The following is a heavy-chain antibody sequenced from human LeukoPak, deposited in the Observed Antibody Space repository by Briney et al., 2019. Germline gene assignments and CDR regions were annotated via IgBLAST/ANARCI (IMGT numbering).Heavy chain of an antibody. CDR1: GYSISSGYY. J-gene: IGHJ4*02. D-gene: IGHD3-10*01. CDR3: ARDREEYYGSGSYSYFDY. CDR2: IYHSGCT. V-gene: IGHV4-38-2*02. Sequence: PSETLSLTCTVSGYSISSGYYWGWIRQPPGKGLERIGSIYHSGCTYYNPSLKSRVTISVDTSKNQSSLILSSVTAADTAVYYCARDREEYYGSGSYSYFDYWGQGTLVTVSS.